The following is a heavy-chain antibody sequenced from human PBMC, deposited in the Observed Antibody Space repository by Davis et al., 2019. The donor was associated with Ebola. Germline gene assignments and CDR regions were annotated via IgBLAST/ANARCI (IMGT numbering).Heavy chain of an antibody. CDR3: ARVGTDLFDY. CDR2: ISYDGSNK. CDR1: GFTFSSYG. Sequence: PGGSLRLSCAASGFTFSSYGMHWVRQAPGKGLEWVAVISYDGSNKYYADSVKGRFTISRDNSKNTLYLQMNSLRAEDTAVYYCARVGTDLFDYWGQGTLVTVSS. D-gene: IGHD6-13*01. V-gene: IGHV3-30*03. J-gene: IGHJ4*02.